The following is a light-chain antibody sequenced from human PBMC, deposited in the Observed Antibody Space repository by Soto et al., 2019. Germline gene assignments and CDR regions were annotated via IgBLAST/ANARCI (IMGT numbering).Light chain of an antibody. Sequence: QSVLTQPPSASGTPGQRVTISCSGSSSNIGSNTVNWYQQLPGTAPKLLIYSNNQRPSGVPARFSGCKSGTSASLAISGRQSEDEADYYCAAWDASLNGWVFGGGTKLTVL. CDR2: SNN. CDR1: SSNIGSNT. J-gene: IGLJ3*02. V-gene: IGLV1-44*01. CDR3: AAWDASLNGWV.